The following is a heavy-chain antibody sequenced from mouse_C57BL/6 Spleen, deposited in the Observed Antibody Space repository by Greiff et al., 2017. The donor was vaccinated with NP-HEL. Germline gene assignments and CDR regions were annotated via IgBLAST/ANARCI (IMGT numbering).Heavy chain of an antibody. Sequence: VQLVESGPELVKPGASVKISCKASGYAFSSSWMNWVKQRPGKGLEWIGRIYPGDGDTNYNGKFKGKATLTADKSSSTAYMQLSSLTSEDSAVYFCARREVVATRAMDYWGQGTSVTVSS. CDR2: IYPGDGDT. CDR1: GYAFSSSW. D-gene: IGHD1-1*01. V-gene: IGHV1-82*01. J-gene: IGHJ4*01. CDR3: ARREVVATRAMDY.